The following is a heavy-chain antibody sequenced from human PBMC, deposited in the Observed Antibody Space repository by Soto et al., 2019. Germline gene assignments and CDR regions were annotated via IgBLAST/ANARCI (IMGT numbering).Heavy chain of an antibody. CDR3: ARFQVSRYWPPSVDF. CDR1: GFTFTSYG. D-gene: IGHD2-15*01. V-gene: IGHV1-18*01. CDR2: ISAYNGNK. Sequence: ASVKVSCKASGFTFTSYGFSWVRQAPGQGLEWMGWISAYNGNKNYAQKFQDRVTLTTDTSTSTVYMELRSLISDDTAVYYCARFQVSRYWPPSVDFSGQGTLVTVSS. J-gene: IGHJ4*02.